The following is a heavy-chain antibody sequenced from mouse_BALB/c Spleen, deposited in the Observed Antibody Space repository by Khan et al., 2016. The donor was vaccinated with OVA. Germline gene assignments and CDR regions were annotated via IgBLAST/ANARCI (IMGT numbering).Heavy chain of an antibody. V-gene: IGHV14-1*02. CDR3: VRRGYGNYWCAY. CDR2: IDPENGNT. CDR1: GFNIKDYY. Sequence: EVQLQESGAELVRPGALVKLSCKASGFNIKDYYLYWVKQRPEEGLEWIGWIDPENGNTIYDPKFQDKASITADTPSNTAYLQLSSLTSEDTAVYLCVRRGYGNYWCAYGGQGTLVTVSA. D-gene: IGHD2-1*01. J-gene: IGHJ3*01.